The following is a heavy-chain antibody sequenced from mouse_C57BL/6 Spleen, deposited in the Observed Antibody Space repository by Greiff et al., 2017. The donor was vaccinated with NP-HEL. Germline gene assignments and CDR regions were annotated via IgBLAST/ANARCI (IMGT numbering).Heavy chain of an antibody. CDR3: ARDYGNSSFAY. J-gene: IGHJ3*01. V-gene: IGHV1-61*01. D-gene: IGHD2-1*01. CDR2: IYPSDSET. Sequence: VQLQQPGAELVRPGSSVKLSCKASGYTFTSYWMDWVKQRPGQGLEWIGNIYPSDSETHYNQKFKDKATLTVDKSSSTAYMQLSSLTSEDSAVYYCARDYGNSSFAYWGQGTLVTVSA. CDR1: GYTFTSYW.